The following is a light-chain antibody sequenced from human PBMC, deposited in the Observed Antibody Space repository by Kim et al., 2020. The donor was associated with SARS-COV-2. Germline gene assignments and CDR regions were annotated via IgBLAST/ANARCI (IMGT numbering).Light chain of an antibody. J-gene: IGKJ2*01. CDR2: DAS. CDR3: QQSYSTPYT. Sequence: SASVGDRITIACRASLNVKIYLNWYQQQPGKAPRLLIYDASTLQSGVPSRFRGSGSGTDFTLTISSLQPEDFATYYCQQSYSTPYTFGQGTKLEI. CDR1: LNVKIY. V-gene: IGKV1-39*01.